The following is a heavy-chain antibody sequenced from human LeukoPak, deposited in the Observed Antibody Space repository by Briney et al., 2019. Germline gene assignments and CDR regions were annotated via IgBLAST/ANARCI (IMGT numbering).Heavy chain of an antibody. J-gene: IGHJ4*02. V-gene: IGHV1-69*01. CDR1: GGTFNNYD. D-gene: IGHD2-2*01. CDR3: ATAHCTSTSCYLTSAPDY. CDR2: IIPIFGTA. Sequence: SVKVSCKASGGTFNNYDISWVRQAPRQGPEWMGGIIPIFGTADYAQKFQGRVTITADASTSTAYMELSSLRSEDTAVYYCATAHCTSTSCYLTSAPDYWGQGTLVTVSS.